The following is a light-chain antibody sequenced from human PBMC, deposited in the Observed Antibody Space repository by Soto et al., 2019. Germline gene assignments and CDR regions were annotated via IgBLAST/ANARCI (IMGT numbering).Light chain of an antibody. CDR1: QSLNRD. CDR3: HQRQSWPRT. Sequence: IVMTQSPATLSMSPGERATLSCRASQSLNRDLAWYQQRPGQSPRLLTFVASIRATGIPARFSGSGSGTEFTLTIGSLQSEDCALYYCHQRQSWPRTFGQGTKVDIK. CDR2: VAS. V-gene: IGKV3-15*01. J-gene: IGKJ1*01.